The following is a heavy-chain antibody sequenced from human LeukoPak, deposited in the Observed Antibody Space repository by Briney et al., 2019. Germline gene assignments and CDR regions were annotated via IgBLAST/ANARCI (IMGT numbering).Heavy chain of an antibody. CDR1: GGSISSYY. Sequence: PSETLSLTCTVSGGSISSYYWSWIRQPPGKGLEWIGEINHSGSTNYNPSLKSRVTISVDTSKNQFSLKLSSVTAADTAVYYCASRSSIVSHFDYWGQGTLVTVSS. CDR2: INHSGST. V-gene: IGHV4-34*01. D-gene: IGHD2-2*01. J-gene: IGHJ4*02. CDR3: ASRSSIVSHFDY.